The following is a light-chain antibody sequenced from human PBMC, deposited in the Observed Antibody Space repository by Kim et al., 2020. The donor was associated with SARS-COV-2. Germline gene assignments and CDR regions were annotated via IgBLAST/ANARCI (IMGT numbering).Light chain of an antibody. CDR3: SSYTSSTTWV. J-gene: IGLJ3*02. Sequence: QSALTQPASVSGSPGQSITIPCTGTSSDIGGYKYVSWYQQHPGKAPKVMIYDVTKRPSGVSNRFSGSKSGNMASLTISGLQAEDEADYYCSSYTSSTTWVFGGGTQLTVL. CDR2: DVT. CDR1: SSDIGGYKY. V-gene: IGLV2-14*01.